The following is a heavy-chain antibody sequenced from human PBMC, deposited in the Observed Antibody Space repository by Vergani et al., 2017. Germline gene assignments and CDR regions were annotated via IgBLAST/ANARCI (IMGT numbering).Heavy chain of an antibody. CDR3: ATPQTVTTGGMEV. D-gene: IGHD4-17*01. J-gene: IGHJ6*02. CDR2: VDPEDGET. V-gene: IGHV1-69-2*01. CDR1: GYTFTDHY. Sequence: EVQLVQSGAEVKKPGATMKISCKVSGYTFTDHYMHWVKQAPGKGLEWMGLVDPEDGETIYAEKFKGRVTIAADTSTDTAHLELSSLRSEDTAASYCATPQTVTTGGMEVWGQGTTVIVSS.